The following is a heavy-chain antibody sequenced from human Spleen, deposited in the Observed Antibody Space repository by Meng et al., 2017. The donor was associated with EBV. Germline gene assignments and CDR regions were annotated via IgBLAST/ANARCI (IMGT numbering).Heavy chain of an antibody. D-gene: IGHD3-10*01. CDR2: INHSGSA. J-gene: IGHJ4*02. Sequence: QGQLKRWGAGRLKPSETLSLTSGVYGGSFSDYYWSWIRQSPGKGLEWIGEINHSGSAYYNPSLKSRVTISVDTSKNQFSLNLTSVTAADTAVYYCARGVGDHWGQGVLVTVSS. CDR3: ARGVGDH. V-gene: IGHV4-34*01. CDR1: GGSFSDYY.